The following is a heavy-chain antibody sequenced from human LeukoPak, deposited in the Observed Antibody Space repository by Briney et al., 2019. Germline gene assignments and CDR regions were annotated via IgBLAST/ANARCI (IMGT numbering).Heavy chain of an antibody. J-gene: IGHJ4*02. D-gene: IGHD5-12*01. Sequence: SVKVSCKASGGTFSSYAISWVRQAPGQGLEWMGRIIPILGIANYAQKFQGRVTITADKSTSTAYMELSSLRFEDTAVYYCARDLAPSGYVQFDYWGQGSLVTVSS. CDR2: IIPILGIA. CDR3: ARDLAPSGYVQFDY. V-gene: IGHV1-69*04. CDR1: GGTFSSYA.